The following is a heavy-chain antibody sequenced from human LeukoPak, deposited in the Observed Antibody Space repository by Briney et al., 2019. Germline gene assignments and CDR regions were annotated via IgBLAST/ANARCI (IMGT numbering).Heavy chain of an antibody. J-gene: IGHJ6*02. Sequence: ASVKVSCKASGGTFSSYGISWVRQAPGQGLEWMGWISAYNGNTNYAQKLQGRVTMTTDTSTSTAYMELRSLRSDDTAVYYCASGLYYYYGMDVWGQGTTVTVSS. CDR3: ASGLYYYYGMDV. V-gene: IGHV1-18*01. CDR2: ISAYNGNT. CDR1: GGTFSSYG.